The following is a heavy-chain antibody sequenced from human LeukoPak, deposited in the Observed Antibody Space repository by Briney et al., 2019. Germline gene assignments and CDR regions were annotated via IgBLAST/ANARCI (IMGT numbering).Heavy chain of an antibody. J-gene: IGHJ2*01. D-gene: IGHD4-17*01. CDR1: GYSFTSYW. CDR3: ARNYYGDYWYFDL. Sequence: GESLQISCTGSGYSFTSYWIGWVRQLPGKGLEWMGIIYPGDSDTRYSPSFQGQVTISADKSISTAYLQWSSLKASDTAMYYCARNYYGDYWYFDLWGRGTLVTVSS. CDR2: IYPGDSDT. V-gene: IGHV5-51*01.